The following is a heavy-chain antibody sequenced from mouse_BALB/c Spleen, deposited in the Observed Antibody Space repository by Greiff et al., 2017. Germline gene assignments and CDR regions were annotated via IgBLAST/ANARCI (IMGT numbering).Heavy chain of an antibody. J-gene: IGHJ4*01. CDR2: ISSGGST. Sequence: EVNLVESGGGLVKPGGSLKLSCAASGFTFSSYAMSWVRQTPEKRLEWVASISSGGSTYYPDSVKGRFTISRDNARNILYLQMSSLRSEDTAMYYCARRGYPYAMDYWGQGTSVTVSS. CDR3: ARRGYPYAMDY. V-gene: IGHV5-6-5*01. D-gene: IGHD1-2*01. CDR1: GFTFSSYA.